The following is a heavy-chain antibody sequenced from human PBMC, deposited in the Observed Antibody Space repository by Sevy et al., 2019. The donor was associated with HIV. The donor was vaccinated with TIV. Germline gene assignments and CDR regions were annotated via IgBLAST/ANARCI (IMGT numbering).Heavy chain of an antibody. CDR3: AREGCTKPHDY. CDR2: LSFGCGEI. Sequence: GGSLRLSCAASGFTFSKYSMSWVRQPPGKGLEWFSTLSFGCGEINYADSVKGRFTISRDNSKGSVYLQMNNLRPEDTAVYYCAREGCTKPHDYWGQGTLVTVSS. CDR1: GFTFSKYS. J-gene: IGHJ4*02. D-gene: IGHD2-8*01. V-gene: IGHV3-23*01.